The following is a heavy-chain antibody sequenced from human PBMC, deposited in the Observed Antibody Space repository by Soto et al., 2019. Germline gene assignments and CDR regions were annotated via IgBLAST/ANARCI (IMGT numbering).Heavy chain of an antibody. V-gene: IGHV3-23*01. Sequence: GGSLRLSCAVSGFTFSSYVMSWVRQAPGKGLEWVSAISGSGGSTYYADSVKGRFTISRDNSKNTLYLQMNSLRAEDTAVYYCAKGVRSGYDSFDYWGQGTLVTVSS. J-gene: IGHJ4*02. CDR2: ISGSGGST. CDR1: GFTFSSYV. D-gene: IGHD5-12*01. CDR3: AKGVRSGYDSFDY.